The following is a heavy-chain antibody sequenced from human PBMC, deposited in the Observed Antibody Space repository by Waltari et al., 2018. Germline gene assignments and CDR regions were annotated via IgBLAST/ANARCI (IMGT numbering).Heavy chain of an antibody. Sequence: QVQLVQSGAEVKKPGSSVKVSCKASGGTFSSYAISWVRQAPGQGLEWMGGSIPIFGTANYAQKFQGRVTITADESTSTAYMELSSLRSEDTAVYYCARGSQTGTEDDADAFDIWGQGTMVTVSS. V-gene: IGHV1-69*13. D-gene: IGHD1-1*01. CDR2: SIPIFGTA. CDR3: ARGSQTGTEDDADAFDI. J-gene: IGHJ3*02. CDR1: GGTFSSYA.